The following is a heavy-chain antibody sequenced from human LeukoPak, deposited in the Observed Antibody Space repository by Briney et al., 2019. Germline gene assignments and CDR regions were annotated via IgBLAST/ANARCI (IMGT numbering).Heavy chain of an antibody. CDR2: IYYSGST. CDR1: GDSISYTNYY. D-gene: IGHD5-12*01. CDR3: ARMGGYSGYATH. V-gene: IGHV4-39*07. J-gene: IGHJ4*02. Sequence: SETLSLTCTVSGDSISYTNYYWGWIRQPPGKGLEWIATIYYSGSTYYNPSLKSRVTLSVDTAKNQFSLKLNSVTAADTAVYYCARMGGYSGYATHWGQGTLVTVSS.